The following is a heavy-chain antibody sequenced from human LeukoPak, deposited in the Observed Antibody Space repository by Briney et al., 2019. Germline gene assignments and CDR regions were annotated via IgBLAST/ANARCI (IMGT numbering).Heavy chain of an antibody. D-gene: IGHD3-22*01. Sequence: SETLSLTCTVSGGSISSGGYYWSWIRQHPGKGLEWIGYVYYSGSTYYNPSLKSRVTISVDTSKNQFSLKLSSVTAADTAVYYCAREGTTYYYDSSGYLDYWGQGTLVTVSS. J-gene: IGHJ4*02. CDR2: VYYSGST. CDR3: AREGTTYYYDSSGYLDY. V-gene: IGHV4-31*03. CDR1: GGSISSGGYY.